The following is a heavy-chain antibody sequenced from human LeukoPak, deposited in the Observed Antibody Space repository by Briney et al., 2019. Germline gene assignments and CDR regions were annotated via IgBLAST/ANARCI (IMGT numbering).Heavy chain of an antibody. D-gene: IGHD3-22*01. CDR2: IIPILGIA. J-gene: IGHJ4*02. V-gene: IGHV1-69*04. CDR3: ARDPDYYDSSEDY. Sequence: ASVKVSCKASGGTFSSYAISWVRQAPGQGLEWMGRIIPILGIANYAQKFQGRVTITADKSTSTAYRELSSLRSEDTAVYYCARDPDYYDSSEDYWGQGTLVTVSS. CDR1: GGTFSSYA.